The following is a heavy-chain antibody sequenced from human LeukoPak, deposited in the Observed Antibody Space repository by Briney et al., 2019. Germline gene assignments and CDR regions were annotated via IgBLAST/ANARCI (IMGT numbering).Heavy chain of an antibody. CDR3: VRDRGAVAGTVWFDP. Sequence: GGSLRLSCAASGFTFSSYSMSWVRQAPGKGLEWVSYISSSSSTIYYADSVKGRFTISRDNAKNSLYLQMNSLRAEDTAVYYCVRDRGAVAGTVWFDPWGQGTLVTVSS. J-gene: IGHJ5*02. V-gene: IGHV3-48*04. D-gene: IGHD6-19*01. CDR2: ISSSSSTI. CDR1: GFTFSSYS.